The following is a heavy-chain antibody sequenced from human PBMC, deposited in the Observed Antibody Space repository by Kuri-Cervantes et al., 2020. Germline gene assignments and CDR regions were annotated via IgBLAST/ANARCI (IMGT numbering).Heavy chain of an antibody. D-gene: IGHD6-19*01. CDR2: ISAYNGNT. Sequence: ASVKVSCKASGYTFTSYGISWVRQAPGQGLEWMGWISAYNGNTNYAQKLQGRVTMTEDTSTDTAYMELSSLRSEDTAVYYCATGAQWLVPHWGQGTLVTVSS. CDR3: ATGAQWLVPH. J-gene: IGHJ4*02. V-gene: IGHV1-18*01. CDR1: GYTFTSYG.